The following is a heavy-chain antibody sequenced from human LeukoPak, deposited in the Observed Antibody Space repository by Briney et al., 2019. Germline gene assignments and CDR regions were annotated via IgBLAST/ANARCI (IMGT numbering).Heavy chain of an antibody. J-gene: IGHJ1*01. Sequence: SVKVSCKASGGTFSSYAISWVRQAPGQGLEWMGGIIPIFGTANYAQKFQGRVTITADESTSTAYMELSSLRSEDTAVYYCARDGYCSSTSCPPAEYFQHWGQGTLVTVSS. CDR1: GGTFSSYA. D-gene: IGHD2-2*03. CDR3: ARDGYCSSTSCPPAEYFQH. CDR2: IIPIFGTA. V-gene: IGHV1-69*13.